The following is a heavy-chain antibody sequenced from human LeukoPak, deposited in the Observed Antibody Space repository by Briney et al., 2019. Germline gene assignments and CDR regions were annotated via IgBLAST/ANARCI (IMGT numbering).Heavy chain of an antibody. J-gene: IGHJ4*02. CDR2: ISGSSDYT. D-gene: IGHD2-8*02. CDR3: GRGGVPAARDH. V-gene: IGHV3-11*06. CDR1: GFTFSDYY. Sequence: GRSLRLSCAASGFTFSDYYMSWIRQAPGKGLEWVSYISGSSDYTNYADSVKGRFTISRNNAKNMLYLQMNGLRAEDTAVYYCGRGGVPAARDHWGQGALVTVSS.